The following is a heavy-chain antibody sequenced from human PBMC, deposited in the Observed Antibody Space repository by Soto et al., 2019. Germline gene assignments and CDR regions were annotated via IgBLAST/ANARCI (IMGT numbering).Heavy chain of an antibody. CDR1: GFTFSSYS. CDR2: ISSSSSTI. D-gene: IGHD2-2*01. Sequence: GESLKISCAASGFTFSSYSMNWVRQAPGKGLEWVSYISSSSSTIYYADSVKGRFTISRDNAKNSLYLQMNSLRDEDTAVYYCARVGYETGYCSSTSCPGYFQHWGQGTLVTVSS. J-gene: IGHJ1*01. V-gene: IGHV3-48*02. CDR3: ARVGYETGYCSSTSCPGYFQH.